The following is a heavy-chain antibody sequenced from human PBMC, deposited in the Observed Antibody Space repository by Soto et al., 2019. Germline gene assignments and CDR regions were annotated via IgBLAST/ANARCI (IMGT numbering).Heavy chain of an antibody. CDR3: AKDRAYSSSWYSGLAFDI. CDR2: ISGSGGST. CDR1: GFTFSSYA. J-gene: IGHJ3*02. V-gene: IGHV3-23*01. D-gene: IGHD6-13*01. Sequence: VGSLRLSCAASGFTFSSYAMSWIRPAPGKGLEWVSAISGSGGSTYYADSVKGRFTISRDNSKNTLYLQMNSLRAEDTAVYYCAKDRAYSSSWYSGLAFDIWGQGTMVTVSS.